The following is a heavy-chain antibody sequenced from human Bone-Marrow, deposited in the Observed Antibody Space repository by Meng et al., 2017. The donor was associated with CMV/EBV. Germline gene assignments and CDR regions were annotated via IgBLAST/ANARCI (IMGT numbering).Heavy chain of an antibody. D-gene: IGHD3-10*01. V-gene: IGHV3-23*01. CDR3: AKDRVGVLWFGEGGVMDV. J-gene: IGHJ6*02. Sequence: GGSLRLSCAASGFTFSSHAMSWVRQAPGKGLEWVSAISGSGGSTYYADSVKGRFTISRDNSKNTLYLQMNSLRAEDTAVYYCAKDRVGVLWFGEGGVMDVWGQGTTVTVSS. CDR1: GFTFSSHA. CDR2: ISGSGGST.